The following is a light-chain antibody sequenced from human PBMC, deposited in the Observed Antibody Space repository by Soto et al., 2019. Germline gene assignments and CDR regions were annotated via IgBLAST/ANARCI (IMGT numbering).Light chain of an antibody. CDR3: SSYTTTNTLYV. V-gene: IGLV2-14*01. CDR1: NSDVGGYNY. J-gene: IGLJ1*01. Sequence: QSVLTQPASVSGSPGQSITIPCTGTNSDVGGYNYVSWYQHHPGKAPKLMIYEVFNRPSGVSSRFSGSKSGSTASLTISGLQAEDEAEYYCSSYTTTNTLYVFGTGTKVTVL. CDR2: EVF.